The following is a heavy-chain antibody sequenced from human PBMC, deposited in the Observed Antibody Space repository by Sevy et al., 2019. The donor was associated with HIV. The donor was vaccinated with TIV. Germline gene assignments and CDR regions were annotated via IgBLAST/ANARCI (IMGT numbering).Heavy chain of an antibody. CDR2: ISGSGAIT. CDR3: AKDRYYFDSSGYYYHHDAFDV. D-gene: IGHD3-22*01. CDR1: GFTSTPYA. Sequence: GGSLRLSCETSGFTSTPYAVAWVRQAPGKGLEWVAAISGSGAITYYADSRKARLIISRDRTNNTVYLQMKRLRAEDTALYYCAKDRYYFDSSGYYYHHDAFDVWGRGTMVTVSS. J-gene: IGHJ3*01. V-gene: IGHV3-23*01.